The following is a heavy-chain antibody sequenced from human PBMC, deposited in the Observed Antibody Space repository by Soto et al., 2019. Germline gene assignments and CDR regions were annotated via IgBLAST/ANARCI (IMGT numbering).Heavy chain of an antibody. CDR2: INHNGST. Sequence: QVQLQQWGAGLLKPSETLSLTCAVYVGSFSGYYWSWIRQPPGKGLEWIGEINHNGSTNYNPSLKMRVTISVDTSKNQFSLKLSSVSAADTAVYYCARMAVVIAIRYFDLWGRGTLVTVSS. D-gene: IGHD2-21*01. J-gene: IGHJ2*01. V-gene: IGHV4-34*01. CDR1: VGSFSGYY. CDR3: ARMAVVIAIRYFDL.